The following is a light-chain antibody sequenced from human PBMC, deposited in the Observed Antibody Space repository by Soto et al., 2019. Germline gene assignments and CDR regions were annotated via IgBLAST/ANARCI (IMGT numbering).Light chain of an antibody. CDR1: QSVHTY. Sequence: ETVLTQSPATLSLSPGDRATLSCRASQSVHTYLAWYQQKAGQAPRLLIYDASNRATGIPARFSGSGSGTDFSLTISSLEPEDCAVYYCQQRSNWPPYTFGQGPKLEIK. CDR2: DAS. CDR3: QQRSNWPPYT. V-gene: IGKV3-11*01. J-gene: IGKJ2*01.